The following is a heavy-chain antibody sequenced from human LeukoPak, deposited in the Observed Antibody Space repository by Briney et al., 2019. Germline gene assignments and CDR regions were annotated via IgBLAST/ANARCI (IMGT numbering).Heavy chain of an antibody. V-gene: IGHV3-30*02. CDR3: ARESSGYYQYNWFDP. Sequence: GGSLRLSCAASGFTFSSYGMHWVRQAPGKGLEWVAFIRYDGSNKYYADSVKGRFTISRDNSKNTLYLQMNSLRAEDTAVYCCARESSGYYQYNWFDPWGQGTLVTVSS. CDR2: IRYDGSNK. CDR1: GFTFSSYG. D-gene: IGHD3-22*01. J-gene: IGHJ5*02.